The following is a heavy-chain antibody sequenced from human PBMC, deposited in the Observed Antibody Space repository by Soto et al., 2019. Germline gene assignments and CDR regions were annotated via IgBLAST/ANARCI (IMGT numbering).Heavy chain of an antibody. CDR2: ISDTGGNT. CDR1: GFTFSSYA. J-gene: IGHJ4*01. CDR3: ENEGPTSHGRTSFAQ. V-gene: IGHV3-23*01. D-gene: IGHD1-1*01. Sequence: GGSLRLSCAASGFTFSSYATSWVRQAPGKGLEWISSISDTGGNTYYADSMKGRFTISRDNSKNTMYMQMNSLRAEDTAVYYCENEGPTSHGRTSFAQWGHRTPVTVS.